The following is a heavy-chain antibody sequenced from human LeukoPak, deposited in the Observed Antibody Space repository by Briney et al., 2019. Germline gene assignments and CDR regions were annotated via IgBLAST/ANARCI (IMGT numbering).Heavy chain of an antibody. CDR2: IYYSGST. V-gene: IGHV4-39*01. Sequence: SETLSLTCTVSGGSISSSGYYWGWIRQPPGKGLEWIGSIYYSGSTYYNPSLKSRVTISVDTSKNQFSLKLSSVTAADTAVYYCASIVSTNFQHWGQGTLVTVSS. CDR1: GGSISSSGYY. J-gene: IGHJ1*01. D-gene: IGHD1-26*01. CDR3: ASIVSTNFQH.